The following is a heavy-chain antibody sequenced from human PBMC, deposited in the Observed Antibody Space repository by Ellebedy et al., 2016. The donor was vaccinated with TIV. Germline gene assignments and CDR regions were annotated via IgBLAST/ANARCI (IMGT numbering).Heavy chain of an antibody. CDR3: ARDHSAAFFDY. CDR1: GFTFEDNA. V-gene: IGHV3-9*01. CDR2: ISWNSGAI. J-gene: IGHJ4*02. Sequence: PGGSLRLSCAASGFTFEDNAMHWVRQAPGKGLEWVSGISWNSGAIGYADSVKGRFTISRDNAKNSLFLQMSSLRGEDTGVYYCARDHSAAFFDYWGQGILVTVSS. D-gene: IGHD3-10*01.